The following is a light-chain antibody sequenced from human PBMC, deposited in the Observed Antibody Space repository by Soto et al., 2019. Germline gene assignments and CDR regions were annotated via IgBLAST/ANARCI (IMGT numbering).Light chain of an antibody. V-gene: IGKV3D-15*01. CDR2: GAS. J-gene: IGKJ2*01. CDR3: HQYSEWPLP. Sequence: EIVMTQSPATLSVSPGERATLSCRASQSFTSNLAWYQQKPGQAPRLLIHGASVRATGIPARFSGSGSGTEFSLTISSLQSEDFAVYYCHQYSEWPLPFGQGTTLEIK. CDR1: QSFTSN.